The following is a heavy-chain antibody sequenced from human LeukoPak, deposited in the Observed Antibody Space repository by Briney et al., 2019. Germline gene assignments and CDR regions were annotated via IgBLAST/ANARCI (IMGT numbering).Heavy chain of an antibody. D-gene: IGHD3-16*01. V-gene: IGHV1-8*03. CDR3: ARGFIGGSSIDY. Sequence: GASVKVSCKASGYTFTSYDINWVRQATGQGLEWMGWMNPNSGNTGYAQKFQGRVTITRNTSISTVYMELSGLRSEDTAVYYCARGFIGGSSIDYWGQGTLVTVSS. CDR1: GYTFTSYD. J-gene: IGHJ4*02. CDR2: MNPNSGNT.